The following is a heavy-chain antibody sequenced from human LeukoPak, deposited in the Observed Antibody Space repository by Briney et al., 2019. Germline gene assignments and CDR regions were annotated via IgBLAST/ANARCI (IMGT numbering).Heavy chain of an antibody. V-gene: IGHV4-59*08. Sequence: SETLSLTCTVSGGSFSSIYWGYIRQPPGKGREWIGCIYFSGSTNYNPSLKSRVTISVDTSKNQFSLKLSSVTAADTAVYYCARLGGSSSILFDYWGQGTLVTVSS. D-gene: IGHD6-13*01. CDR1: GGSFSSIY. J-gene: IGHJ4*02. CDR3: ARLGGSSSILFDY. CDR2: IYFSGST.